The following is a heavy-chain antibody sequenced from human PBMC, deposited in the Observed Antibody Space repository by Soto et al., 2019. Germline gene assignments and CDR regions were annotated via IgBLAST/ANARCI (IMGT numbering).Heavy chain of an antibody. J-gene: IGHJ4*02. D-gene: IGHD6-13*01. V-gene: IGHV3-21*01. CDR1: GFTFSSYS. Sequence: GGSLRLSCAASGFTFSSYSMNWVRQAPGKGLEWVSSISSSSSYIYYADSVKGRFTISRDNAKNSLYLQMNSLRAEDTAVYYGARDLPYSSSPFDYWGQGTLVTVSS. CDR2: ISSSSSYI. CDR3: ARDLPYSSSPFDY.